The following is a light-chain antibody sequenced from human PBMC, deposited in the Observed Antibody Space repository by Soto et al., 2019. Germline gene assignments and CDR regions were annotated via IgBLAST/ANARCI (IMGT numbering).Light chain of an antibody. CDR3: QQRSNWASYT. Sequence: EIVLTQSPATLSLSPGERATLSCRASQSVSSYLAWYQQKPGQAPRLLIYDTSNRAADIPARFSGSGSGTDFPLTINSLEPEDFAVYYCQQRSNWASYTFGQGTKLEI. CDR1: QSVSSY. CDR2: DTS. J-gene: IGKJ2*01. V-gene: IGKV3-11*01.